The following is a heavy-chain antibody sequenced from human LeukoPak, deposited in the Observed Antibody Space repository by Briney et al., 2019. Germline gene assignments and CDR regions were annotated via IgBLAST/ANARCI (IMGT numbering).Heavy chain of an antibody. D-gene: IGHD2-15*01. CDR2: LYGTGKT. Sequence: GGSLRLSCADSGFSVSSYYLSWVRQAPGKGLEWVSVLYGTGKTYYADSVKGRFTISRDNSKNTLYLQMNSLRAEDTAVYYCARENCGGGYCYDPDYFDYWGQGTLVTVSS. CDR1: GFSVSSYY. V-gene: IGHV3-66*01. J-gene: IGHJ4*02. CDR3: ARENCGGGYCYDPDYFDY.